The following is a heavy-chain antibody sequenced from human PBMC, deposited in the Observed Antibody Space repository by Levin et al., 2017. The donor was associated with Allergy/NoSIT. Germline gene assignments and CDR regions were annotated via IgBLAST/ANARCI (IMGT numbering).Heavy chain of an antibody. J-gene: IGHJ4*02. V-gene: IGHV5-10-1*01. D-gene: IGHD2-15*01. CDR3: ARLGYCSGGSCYFCDY. CDR2: IDPSDSYT. Sequence: KDGESLKISCKGSGYSFTSYWISWVRQMPGKGLEWMGRIDPSDSYTNYSPSFQGHVTISADKSISTAYLQWSSLEASDTAMYYCARLGYCSGGSCYFCDYWGQGTLVTVSS. CDR1: GYSFTSYW.